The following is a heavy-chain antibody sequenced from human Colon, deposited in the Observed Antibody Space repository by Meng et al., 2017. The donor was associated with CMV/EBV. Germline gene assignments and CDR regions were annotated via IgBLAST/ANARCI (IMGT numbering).Heavy chain of an antibody. J-gene: IGHJ4*02. CDR1: EGSFNTYN. CDR2: VIPVVNIP. D-gene: IGHD6-19*01. CDR3: ARESGSSGRAGFFGS. Sequence: SEGSFNTYNINWVRQAPGQGLEWMGAVIPVVNIPTYAQSFQGRLTITADKSTGTAYMELSGLRAEDTAIYYCARESGSSGRAGFFGSWGQGTLVTVSS. V-gene: IGHV1-69*10.